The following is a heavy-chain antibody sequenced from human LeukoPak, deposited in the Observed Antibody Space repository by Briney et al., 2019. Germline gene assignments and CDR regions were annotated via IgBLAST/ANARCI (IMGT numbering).Heavy chain of an antibody. CDR1: GLSIINSFY. CDR2: IYHTGST. CDR3: ARAVDSSGFSSFQY. Sequence: PSETLSLTCTVSGLSIINSFYWGWIRQPPGKGMEWIGSIYHTGSTYYNPSLKSRVRISVDTSKNQFSLKLNSVTAADTAVYYCARAVDSSGFSSFQYWGQGTLVTVSS. J-gene: IGHJ1*01. V-gene: IGHV4-38-2*02. D-gene: IGHD3-22*01.